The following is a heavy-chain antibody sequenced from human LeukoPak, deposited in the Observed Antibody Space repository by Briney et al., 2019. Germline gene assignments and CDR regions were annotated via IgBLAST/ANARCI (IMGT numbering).Heavy chain of an antibody. J-gene: IGHJ5*02. CDR3: AKGDGYNYDNWFDP. V-gene: IGHV3-23*01. CDR2: ISGSGGST. CDR1: GFTFSSYA. D-gene: IGHD5-24*01. Sequence: PGGSLRVSCAASGFTFSSYALSWVRQAPGKGLEWDSGISGSGGSTYYADAVKGRFSISRDNSKNTLYLQMNSLRAEDTAVYYCAKGDGYNYDNWFDPCGQGTLVTVSS.